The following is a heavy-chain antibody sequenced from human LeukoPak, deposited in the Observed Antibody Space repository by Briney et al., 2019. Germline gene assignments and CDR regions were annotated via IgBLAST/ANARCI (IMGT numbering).Heavy chain of an antibody. J-gene: IGHJ4*02. CDR2: ISGSGGRT. Sequence: PGGSLRLSCAASGFTFSSYAMSWVRQAPGEGLEWVSAISGSGGRTYYADSVKGRFTTSRDNSKNTLYLQMNSLRAEDTAVYYCAKYVDIVATIGIDYWGQGTLVTVSS. D-gene: IGHD5-12*01. CDR3: AKYVDIVATIGIDY. V-gene: IGHV3-23*01. CDR1: GFTFSSYA.